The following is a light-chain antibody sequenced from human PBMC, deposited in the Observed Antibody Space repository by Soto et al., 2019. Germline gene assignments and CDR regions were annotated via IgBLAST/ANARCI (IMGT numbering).Light chain of an antibody. CDR3: SAWDDSLRAWV. CDR1: SSNIGSRS. Sequence: QSALTQPPSASGTPGQRVTISCSGGSSNIGSRSVHWFQQLPGTAPKLLIYKDTQRPSGVPDRFSGSKSGPSASLAISGLRSDDEADYYCSAWDDSLRAWVFGGGTKVTVL. V-gene: IGLV1-47*01. CDR2: KDT. J-gene: IGLJ3*02.